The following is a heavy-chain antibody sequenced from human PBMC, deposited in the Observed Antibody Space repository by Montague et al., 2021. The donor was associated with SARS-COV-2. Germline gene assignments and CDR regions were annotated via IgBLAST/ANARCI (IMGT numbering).Heavy chain of an antibody. Sequence: CAISGDSVASKSVAWDWIRQSPSRGLEWLGRTYYRSKRDSDYAEXAKRRLVITPDTSKNQVSLQLNSVIPEDTAVYFCASSGITLTGLDAFDIWGQGTMATVSS. V-gene: IGHV6-1*01. D-gene: IGHD3-9*01. CDR1: GDSVASKSVA. J-gene: IGHJ3*02. CDR2: TYYRSKRDS. CDR3: ASSGITLTGLDAFDI.